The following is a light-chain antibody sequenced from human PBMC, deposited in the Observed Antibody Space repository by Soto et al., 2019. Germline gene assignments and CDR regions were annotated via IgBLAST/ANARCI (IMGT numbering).Light chain of an antibody. CDR3: AVWDASLTGWV. J-gene: IGLJ3*02. Sequence: QSVLTQPPSASVTPGQSLTISCAGSSSNIRSHYVYWYQHLPGTAPKLLILRDGQRPSGVPGRFFGSKSGTSASLAISGPRSEDEAHYYCAVWDASLTGWVFGGGTKLTVL. V-gene: IGLV1-47*01. CDR1: SSNIRSHY. CDR2: RDG.